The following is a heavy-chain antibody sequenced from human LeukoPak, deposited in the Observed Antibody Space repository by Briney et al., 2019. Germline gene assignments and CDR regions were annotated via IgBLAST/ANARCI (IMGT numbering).Heavy chain of an antibody. V-gene: IGHV1-2*02. J-gene: IGHJ4*02. CDR2: INPNSGGT. D-gene: IGHD6-19*01. CDR3: ARGVDSSGLVVDY. CDR1: GYTFTGYY. Sequence: GASVKVSCKASGYTFTGYYMHWVRQAPGQGLEWMGWINPNSGGTNYAQKFQGRVTMTRDTSISTAYMELSSLRSEDTAVYYCARGVDSSGLVVDYWGQGTLVTVSP.